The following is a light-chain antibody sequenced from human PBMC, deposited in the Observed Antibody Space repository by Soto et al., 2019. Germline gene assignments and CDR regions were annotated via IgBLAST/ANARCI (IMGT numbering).Light chain of an antibody. Sequence: QSVLTQPASMSGSPGQSITISCTGTSSDVGAYNYVSWYQQHPGKAPKLMIYEVTNRPSGGSHRFSGSKSGNTASLTISGLQAEDEAIYYCSSYTTTNTLGVFGGGTKLTVL. J-gene: IGLJ3*02. CDR2: EVT. CDR1: SSDVGAYNY. V-gene: IGLV2-14*01. CDR3: SSYTTTNTLGV.